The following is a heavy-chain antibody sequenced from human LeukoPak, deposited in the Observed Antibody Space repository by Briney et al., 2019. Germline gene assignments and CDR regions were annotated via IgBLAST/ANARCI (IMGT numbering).Heavy chain of an antibody. CDR3: VAGNGWLGDY. Sequence: GGSLRLSCEVSGFTFSNYWMMWVRQAPGKGLEWVASIDEDGSETNYVDSVTGRFTVSRDHAKNSLFLQMNSLRAEDTAVYYCVAGNGWLGDYWGQGTLVTVSS. CDR1: GFTFSNYW. CDR2: IDEDGSET. J-gene: IGHJ4*02. V-gene: IGHV3-7*01. D-gene: IGHD6-19*01.